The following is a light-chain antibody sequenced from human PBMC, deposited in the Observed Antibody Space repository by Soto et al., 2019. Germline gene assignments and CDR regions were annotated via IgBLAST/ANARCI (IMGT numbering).Light chain of an antibody. CDR3: QKYDNLPFT. CDR1: QDISNY. J-gene: IGKJ3*01. CDR2: DAS. Sequence: DIQMTQSPSSLSASVGDRVTITCQASQDISNYLNWYQQKPGKAPKLLIYDASNLEVGVPIRFSGSGSGTDFTFTITSLQPEDIATYYCQKYDNLPFTFGPGTKVDIK. V-gene: IGKV1-33*01.